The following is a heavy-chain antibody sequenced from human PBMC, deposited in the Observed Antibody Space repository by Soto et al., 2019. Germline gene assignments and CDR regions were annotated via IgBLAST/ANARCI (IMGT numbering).Heavy chain of an antibody. CDR3: ASSITIFGGYFDY. CDR2: IIPIFGTA. J-gene: IGHJ4*02. V-gene: IGHV1-69*13. Sequence: SVQVSCRAAAGIFSSYAISWVRQAPGQGLEWMGGIIPIFGTANYAQKFQGRVTITADESTSTAYMELSSLRSEDTAVYYCASSITIFGGYFDYWGQGTLVTVSS. D-gene: IGHD3-3*01. CDR1: AGIFSSYA.